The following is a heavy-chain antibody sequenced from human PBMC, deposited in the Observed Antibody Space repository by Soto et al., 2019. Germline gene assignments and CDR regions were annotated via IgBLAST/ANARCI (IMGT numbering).Heavy chain of an antibody. V-gene: IGHV4-31*03. CDR2: IYYSGST. Sequence: SETLSLTCSVSGGSISSGGYYWSWIRQHPGKGLEWIGYIYYSGSTYYNPSLKSRVTISVDTSKNQFSLKLSSVTAADTAVYYCASLYCSSTSCYSNWFDPWGQGTLVTVSS. CDR1: GGSISSGGYY. J-gene: IGHJ5*02. D-gene: IGHD2-2*01. CDR3: ASLYCSSTSCYSNWFDP.